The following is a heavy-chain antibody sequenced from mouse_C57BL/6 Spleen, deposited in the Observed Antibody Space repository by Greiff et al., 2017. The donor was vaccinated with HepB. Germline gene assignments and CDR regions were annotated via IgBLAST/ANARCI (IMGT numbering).Heavy chain of an antibody. CDR3: ARGDSNYDYYAMDY. D-gene: IGHD2-5*01. CDR1: GFTFSDYG. V-gene: IGHV5-17*01. Sequence: EVQLVESGGGLVKPGGSLKLSCAASGFTFSDYGMHWVRQAPEKGLEWVAYISSGSSTIYYADTVKGRFTISRDNAKNTLFLQMTSLRSEDTAMYYCARGDSNYDYYAMDYWGQGTSVTVSS. J-gene: IGHJ4*01. CDR2: ISSGSSTI.